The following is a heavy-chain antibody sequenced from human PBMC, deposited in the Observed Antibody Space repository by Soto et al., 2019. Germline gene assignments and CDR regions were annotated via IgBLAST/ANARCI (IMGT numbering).Heavy chain of an antibody. CDR2: IFSNDKK. CDR3: AHRPYGEYPIDY. V-gene: IGHV2-26*01. J-gene: IGHJ4*02. CDR1: AMG. D-gene: IGHD4-17*01. Sequence: SGPTLVNPTETLTLTCTVSAMGVSWIRQPPGKALEWLAHIFSNDKKSYNVSLKNRLTISKDTSRSQVVLTMTNMDPVDTATYYCAHRPYGEYPIDYLGQGNLVTV.